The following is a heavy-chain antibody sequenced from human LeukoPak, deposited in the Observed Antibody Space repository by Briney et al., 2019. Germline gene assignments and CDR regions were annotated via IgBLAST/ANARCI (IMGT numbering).Heavy chain of an antibody. J-gene: IGHJ6*02. V-gene: IGHV1-2*04. CDR2: INPNSGGT. D-gene: IGHD6-19*01. CDR1: GYTFTGYY. CDR3: ARDRIAVAGTDYYYGMDV. Sequence: ASVTVSCTASGYTFTGYYMHWVRQAPGQGLEWMGWINPNSGGTNYAQKFQGWVTMTRDTSISTAYMELSRLRSDDTAVYYCARDRIAVAGTDYYYGMDVWGQGTTVTVSS.